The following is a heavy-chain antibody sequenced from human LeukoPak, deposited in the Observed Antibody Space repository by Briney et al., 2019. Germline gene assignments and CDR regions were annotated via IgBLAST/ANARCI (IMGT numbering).Heavy chain of an antibody. CDR1: GGSISSYY. CDR3: ARSPNYDFWSGLADYYYYGMDV. J-gene: IGHJ6*02. D-gene: IGHD3-3*01. V-gene: IGHV4-4*07. Sequence: SETLSLTCTVSGGSISSYYWSWIRQPAGKGLEWTGRIYTSGSTNYNPSLKSRVTMSVDTSKNQFSLKLSSVTAADTAVYYCARSPNYDFWSGLADYYYYGMDVWGQGTTVTVSS. CDR2: IYTSGST.